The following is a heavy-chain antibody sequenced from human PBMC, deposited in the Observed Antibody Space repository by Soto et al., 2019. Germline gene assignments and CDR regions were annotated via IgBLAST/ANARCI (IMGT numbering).Heavy chain of an antibody. Sequence: SQTLSLTCAISGDSVSSHCAAWNWIRQSPSRGLEWLGRTYYRSKWYNDYAVSVKSRITINPDTSKNQFSLKLSSVTAADTAVYYCARGLRFLEWLPVYRNYYYYMDVWGKGTTVTVSS. CDR3: ARGLRFLEWLPVYRNYYYYMDV. D-gene: IGHD3-3*01. CDR1: GDSVSSHCAA. J-gene: IGHJ6*03. CDR2: TYYRSKWYN. V-gene: IGHV6-1*01.